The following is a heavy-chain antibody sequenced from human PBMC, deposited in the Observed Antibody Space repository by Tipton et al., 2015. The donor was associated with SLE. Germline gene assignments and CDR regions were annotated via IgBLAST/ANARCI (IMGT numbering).Heavy chain of an antibody. CDR2: IYYSGST. V-gene: IGHV4-59*01. CDR1: GGSISSFY. Sequence: TLSLTCSVSGGSISSFYWSWIRQTPGKGLEWIGYIYYSGSTNYNPSLKSRVTISVDTSKNQFSLKLSSVTAADTAVYYCARGWGYDSLYYYYGMDVWGQGTTVTGSS. D-gene: IGHD5-12*01. CDR3: ARGWGYDSLYYYYGMDV. J-gene: IGHJ6*02.